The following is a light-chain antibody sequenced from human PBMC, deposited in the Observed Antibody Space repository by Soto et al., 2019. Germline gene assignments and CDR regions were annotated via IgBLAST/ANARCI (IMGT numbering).Light chain of an antibody. Sequence: EIVLTQSPATLSLSPGERATLSCRASQSVSSYLAWYQQKPGQAPRLLIYDASNRATGIPARFSGSGSGTYFTLTISSLEPEDFALYYCQQRSNWPPVTFGGGTKVEIK. V-gene: IGKV3-11*01. CDR1: QSVSSY. CDR2: DAS. CDR3: QQRSNWPPVT. J-gene: IGKJ4*01.